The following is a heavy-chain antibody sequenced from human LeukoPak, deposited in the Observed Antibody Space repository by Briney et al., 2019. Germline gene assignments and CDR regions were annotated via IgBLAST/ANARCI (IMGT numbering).Heavy chain of an antibody. J-gene: IGHJ4*02. D-gene: IGHD1-26*01. CDR1: GFTFSSYA. CDR3: AKGWEHQAPPDRPPLDY. CDR2: ISYDGSNK. Sequence: GRSLRLSCAASGFTFSSYAMPCVRQAPGKGLEWVAVISYDGSNKYYADSVKGRFTISRDNSKNTLYLQMNSLRAEDTAVYYCAKGWEHQAPPDRPPLDYWGQGTLVTVSS. V-gene: IGHV3-30*04.